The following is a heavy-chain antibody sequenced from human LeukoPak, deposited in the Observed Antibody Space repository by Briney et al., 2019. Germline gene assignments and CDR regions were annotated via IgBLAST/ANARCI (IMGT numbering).Heavy chain of an antibody. V-gene: IGHV3-30*18. J-gene: IGHJ4*02. D-gene: IGHD6-13*01. CDR3: AKDGLYSSSWYDYYFDY. CDR2: ISYDGSNK. CDR1: GFTFSSYS. Sequence: GGSLRLSCAASGFTFSSYSMHWVRQAPGKGLEWVAVISYDGSNKYYADSVKGRFTISRDNSKNTLYLQMNSLRAEDTAVYYCAKDGLYSSSWYDYYFDYWGQGTLVTVSS.